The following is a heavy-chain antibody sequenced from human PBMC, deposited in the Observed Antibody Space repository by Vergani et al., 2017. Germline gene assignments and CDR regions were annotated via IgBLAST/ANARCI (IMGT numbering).Heavy chain of an antibody. V-gene: IGHV4-61*02. J-gene: IGHJ5*02. CDR3: AREDGAWSVDP. CDR2: IYTSGST. D-gene: IGHD5-24*01. Sequence: QVQLQESGPGLVKPSQTLSLTCTVSGGSIGSGSYYWSWIRHPAGKGLEWIGRIYTSGSTNYNPSLKSRVTISVDTSKNQFSLKLSSVTAADTAVYYCAREDGAWSVDPWGQGTLVTVSS. CDR1: GGSIGSGSYY.